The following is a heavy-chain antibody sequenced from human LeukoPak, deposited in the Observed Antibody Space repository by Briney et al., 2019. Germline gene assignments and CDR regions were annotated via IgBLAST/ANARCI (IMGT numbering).Heavy chain of an antibody. D-gene: IGHD5-12*01. J-gene: IGHJ4*02. V-gene: IGHV3-7*03. CDR3: ATSGYSGYGIDY. Sequence: PGGSLRLSCVVSGFTSSSYWMTWVRQAPGKGLEWVANIKQDGSDTYSVDSVKGRFTISRDNPKNSLYLEMNSLRVEDTAVYYCATSGYSGYGIDYWGQGTLVAVSS. CDR1: GFTSSSYW. CDR2: IKQDGSDT.